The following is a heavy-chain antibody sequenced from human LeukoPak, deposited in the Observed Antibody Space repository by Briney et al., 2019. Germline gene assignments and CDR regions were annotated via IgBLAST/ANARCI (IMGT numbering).Heavy chain of an antibody. CDR2: IKEDGSAR. Sequence: GESLRLSCAASGFSFSNYWMSWVRQGPEKGLEWVANIKEDGSARYCVDSVKGRFTISRDNPKNSLYLQMGSLRADDTAMYYCARRQSGSYYNYYYYGMDVWGRGTTVTVSS. V-gene: IGHV3-7*03. CDR3: ARRQSGSYYNYYYYGMDV. D-gene: IGHD3-10*01. CDR1: GFSFSNYW. J-gene: IGHJ6*02.